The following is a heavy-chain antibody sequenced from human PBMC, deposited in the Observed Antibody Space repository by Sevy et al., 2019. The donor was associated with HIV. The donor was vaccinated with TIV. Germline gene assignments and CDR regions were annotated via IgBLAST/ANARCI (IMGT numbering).Heavy chain of an antibody. CDR3: ARERDCISTSGPIDY. CDR1: GGSISSGDYY. CDR2: IYYSGST. Sequence: SETLSLTCTVSGGSISSGDYYWSWIRQPPGKGLEWIWYIYYSGSTYYNPSLKRRVTISVDTSKNQFSLKLGSVSAADTAEYYCARERDCISTSGPIDYWGQGTLVNVSS. V-gene: IGHV4-30-4*02. J-gene: IGHJ4*02. D-gene: IGHD2-2*01.